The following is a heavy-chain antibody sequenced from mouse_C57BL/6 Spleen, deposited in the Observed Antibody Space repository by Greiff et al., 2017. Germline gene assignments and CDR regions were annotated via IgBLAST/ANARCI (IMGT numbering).Heavy chain of an antibody. V-gene: IGHV1-53*01. J-gene: IGHJ4*01. CDR2: IHPPNGDT. CDR1: GSTFTSSW. Sequence: QVQLQQPGTDLVKPGASVKLSCTASGSTFTSSWMHWVKQRPGQGLEWIGNIHPPNGDTNYNPKFKRKATLTVDKSSSTADMQLSSLTSEDSAGYYCARPSSNDYPAMDYWGQGTTVTGSS. D-gene: IGHD2-5*01. CDR3: ARPSSNDYPAMDY.